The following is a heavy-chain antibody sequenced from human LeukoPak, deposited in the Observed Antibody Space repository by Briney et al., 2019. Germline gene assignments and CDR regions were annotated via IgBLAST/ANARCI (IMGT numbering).Heavy chain of an antibody. CDR2: IYSGGST. CDR1: GFTVSSNY. Sequence: GGSLRLSCAASGFTVSSNYMSWVRQAPGKGLEWVSVIYSGGSTYYADSVKGRFTISRDNSKNTLYLQMNSLRAEDTAVYYCARYGSGSYFHYYYGMDVWGQGTTVTVSS. V-gene: IGHV3-53*01. D-gene: IGHD3-10*01. CDR3: ARYGSGSYFHYYYGMDV. J-gene: IGHJ6*02.